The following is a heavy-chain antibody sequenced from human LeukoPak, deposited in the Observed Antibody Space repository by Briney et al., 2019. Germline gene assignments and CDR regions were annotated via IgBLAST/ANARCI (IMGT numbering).Heavy chain of an antibody. CDR3: ARDDCPSTSCSAGP. V-gene: IGHV1-2*02. J-gene: IGHJ5*02. CDR2: INPNSGGT. Sequence: ASVKVSCKASGYALTGYFIHWVRQAPGQGLEWMGWINPNSGGTVYAQKFQGRVTMTRDTSIRTAYMELSRLRSDYTAVYYCARDDCPSTSCSAGPWGQGTLVTVSS. D-gene: IGHD2-2*01. CDR1: GYALTGYF.